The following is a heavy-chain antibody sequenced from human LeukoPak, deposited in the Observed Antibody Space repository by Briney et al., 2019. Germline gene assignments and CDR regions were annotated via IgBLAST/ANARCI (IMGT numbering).Heavy chain of an antibody. Sequence: GGSLRLSCAASGFTFSSYGMHWVRQAPGKGLEWVAVISYDGSNKYYADSVKGRFTISRDNSKNTLYLQMNSLRAEDTAVYYCAKMDDYYGSGSSCDYWGQGTLVTVSS. CDR3: AKMDDYYGSGSSCDY. CDR2: ISYDGSNK. CDR1: GFTFSSYG. J-gene: IGHJ4*02. D-gene: IGHD3-10*01. V-gene: IGHV3-30*18.